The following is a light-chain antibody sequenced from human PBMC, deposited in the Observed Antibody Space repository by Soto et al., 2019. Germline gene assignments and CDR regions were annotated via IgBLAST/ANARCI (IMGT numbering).Light chain of an antibody. V-gene: IGLV1-51*01. CDR3: GTWDNSLSAYV. Sequence: QSALTQPPSVSAAPGQKVTISCSGGGSNIGNNFVSWYQQFPGTAPKLLIYDNNKRPSGIPDRFSGSKSGTSATLGITGLQTGDEADYYCGTWDNSLSAYVFGAGTKVTVL. CDR1: GSNIGNNF. J-gene: IGLJ1*01. CDR2: DNN.